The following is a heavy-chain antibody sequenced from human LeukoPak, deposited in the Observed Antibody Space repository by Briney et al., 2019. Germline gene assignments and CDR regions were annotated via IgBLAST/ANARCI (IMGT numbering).Heavy chain of an antibody. D-gene: IGHD3-22*01. CDR1: GFTFGWYW. CDR2: ISYDGSNK. Sequence: GGSLRLSCVGSGFTFGWYWMSWVRQAPGKGLEWVAVISYDGSNKYYADSVKGRFTISRDNSKNTLYLQMNSLRAEDTAGYYCARDLWDYYDSSGYYYYYGMDVWGQGTTVTVSS. J-gene: IGHJ6*02. V-gene: IGHV3-30-3*01. CDR3: ARDLWDYYDSSGYYYYYGMDV.